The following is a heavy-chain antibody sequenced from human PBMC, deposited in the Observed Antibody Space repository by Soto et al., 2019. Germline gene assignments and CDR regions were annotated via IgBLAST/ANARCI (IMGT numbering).Heavy chain of an antibody. CDR2: ISGSGSNP. D-gene: IGHD4-17*01. V-gene: IGHV3-23*01. Sequence: EVQVLESGGGLVQPGGSLRLSCAASGFTFSSYAMSWVRQAPGQGLEWVSAISGSGSNPYYADSVKGRFTISRDNSKNTLYLHMNSLRAEDTAIYYCAKTASMTIRDGFDHWGQGTLVTVSS. J-gene: IGHJ4*02. CDR1: GFTFSSYA. CDR3: AKTASMTIRDGFDH.